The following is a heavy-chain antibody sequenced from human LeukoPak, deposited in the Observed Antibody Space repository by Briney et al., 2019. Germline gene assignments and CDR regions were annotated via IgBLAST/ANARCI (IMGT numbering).Heavy chain of an antibody. CDR3: ARVLGGCSYGTAFDY. D-gene: IGHD5-18*01. V-gene: IGHV1-18*01. Sequence: ASVKVSCKASGYTFTSYGINWVRQAPGQGLEWMGWISAYNGNTNYAQKLQGRVTMTTDTSTSTAYMELRSLRSDDTAVYYCARVLGGCSYGTAFDYWGQGTLVTVSS. CDR2: ISAYNGNT. J-gene: IGHJ4*02. CDR1: GYTFTSYG.